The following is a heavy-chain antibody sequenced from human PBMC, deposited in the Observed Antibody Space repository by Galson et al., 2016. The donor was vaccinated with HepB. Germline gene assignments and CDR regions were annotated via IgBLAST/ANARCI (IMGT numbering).Heavy chain of an antibody. D-gene: IGHD4-17*01. Sequence: SLRLSCAASGFTFSSYSMNWVRQAPGKGLEWVSSISSSSSYIYYADSAKGRFTISRDNAKNSLYLQMNSLRAEDTAVYYCARDFGDYFTPWYYYFGMDVWGQGTTVTVSS. CDR1: GFTFSSYS. V-gene: IGHV3-21*01. J-gene: IGHJ6*02. CDR2: ISSSSSYI. CDR3: ARDFGDYFTPWYYYFGMDV.